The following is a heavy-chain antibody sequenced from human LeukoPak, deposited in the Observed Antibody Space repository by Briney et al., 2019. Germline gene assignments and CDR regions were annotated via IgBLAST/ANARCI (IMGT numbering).Heavy chain of an antibody. Sequence: SETLSLTCTVSGGSISSYYWSWIRQPPGKGLEWIGYIYYSGSTNYNPSLKSRVTISVDTSRNQFSLKLSSVTAADTAVYYCARRMVRGVIRIFDYWGQGTLVTVSS. J-gene: IGHJ4*02. CDR2: IYYSGST. V-gene: IGHV4-59*01. D-gene: IGHD3-10*01. CDR1: GGSISSYY. CDR3: ARRMVRGVIRIFDY.